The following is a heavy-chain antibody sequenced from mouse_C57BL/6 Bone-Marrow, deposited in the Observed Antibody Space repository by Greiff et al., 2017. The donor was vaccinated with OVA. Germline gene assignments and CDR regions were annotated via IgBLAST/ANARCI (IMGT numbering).Heavy chain of an antibody. CDR1: GYTFTSYG. Sequence: VKLVESGAELARPGASVKLSCKASGYTFTSYGISWVKQRTGQGLEWIGEIYPRSGNTYYNEKFKGKATLTADKSSSTAYMELRSLTSEDSAVYFCAEDSNYVSFAYWGQGTLVTVSA. J-gene: IGHJ3*01. D-gene: IGHD2-5*01. CDR2: IYPRSGNT. CDR3: AEDSNYVSFAY. V-gene: IGHV1-81*01.